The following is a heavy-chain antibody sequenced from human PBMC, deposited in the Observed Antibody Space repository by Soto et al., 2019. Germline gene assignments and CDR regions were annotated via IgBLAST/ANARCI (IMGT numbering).Heavy chain of an antibody. CDR2: IHYSGDS. D-gene: IGHD6-13*01. CDR3: ARPAKTAAGAYYFDY. CDR1: GGSISSGGFY. V-gene: IGHV4-31*03. J-gene: IGHJ4*02. Sequence: SETLSLTCTVSGGSISSGGFYWSWIREDPGRGLEWLGYIHYSGDSYHNQSLNSRLNISVDTSQNQFSLSLTSLTAPDRAVYYCARPAKTAAGAYYFDYWGQGTLVTGSS.